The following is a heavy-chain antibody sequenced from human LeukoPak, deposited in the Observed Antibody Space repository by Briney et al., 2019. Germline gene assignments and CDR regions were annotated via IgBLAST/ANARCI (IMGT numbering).Heavy chain of an antibody. CDR1: GYTFTSYY. Sequence: ALVKVSCKASGYTFTSYYMHWVRQAPGQGLEWMGIINPSGGSTSYAQKFQGRVTMTRDTSTSTVYMELSSLRSEDTAVYYCARDQGSGWYYYYYYMDVWGKGTTVTISS. CDR3: ARDQGSGWYYYYYYMDV. V-gene: IGHV1-46*01. D-gene: IGHD6-19*01. CDR2: INPSGGST. J-gene: IGHJ6*03.